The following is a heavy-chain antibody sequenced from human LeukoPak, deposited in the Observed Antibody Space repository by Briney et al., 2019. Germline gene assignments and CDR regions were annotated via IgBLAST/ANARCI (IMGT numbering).Heavy chain of an antibody. Sequence: GRSLRPSCAASGFTFDDYAMPWVRQAPGKGLEWVSGISWNSGSIGYADSVKGRFTISRDNAKNSLYLQMNSLRAEDTALYYCAKDSVDSSSWYFDYWGQGTLVTVSS. J-gene: IGHJ4*02. D-gene: IGHD6-13*01. CDR2: ISWNSGSI. CDR1: GFTFDDYA. V-gene: IGHV3-9*01. CDR3: AKDSVDSSSWYFDY.